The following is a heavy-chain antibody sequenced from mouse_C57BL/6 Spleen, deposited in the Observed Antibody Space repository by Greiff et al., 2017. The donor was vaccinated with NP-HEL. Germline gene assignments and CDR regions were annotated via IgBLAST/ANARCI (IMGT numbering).Heavy chain of an antibody. CDR2: INPNNGGT. CDR1: GYTFTDYN. J-gene: IGHJ3*01. V-gene: IGHV1-22*01. CDR3: ARHYYATWFAY. Sequence: VQLQQSGPELVKPGASVKMSCKASGYTFTDYNLNWVKQSLGKSLEWIGDINPNNGGTSYNQKFKGKATLTVNKSSSTAYMELRSLTSEDSAVYYCARHYYATWFAYWGQGTLVTVSA. D-gene: IGHD1-2*01.